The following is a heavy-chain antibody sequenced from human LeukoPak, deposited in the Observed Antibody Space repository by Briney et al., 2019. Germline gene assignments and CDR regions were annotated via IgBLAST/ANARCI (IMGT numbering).Heavy chain of an antibody. V-gene: IGHV4-59*01. CDR3: ARTTEAHSWRTRYYDYYMDV. J-gene: IGHJ6*03. CDR1: GGSFSGYY. CDR2: IYYSGST. Sequence: SETLSLTCAVYGGSFSGYYWSWIRQPPGKGLEWIGYIYYSGSTNYNPSLKSRVTISVDTSKNQFSLKLSSVTAADTAVYYCARTTEAHSWRTRYYDYYMDVWGKGTTVTVSS. D-gene: IGHD6-13*01.